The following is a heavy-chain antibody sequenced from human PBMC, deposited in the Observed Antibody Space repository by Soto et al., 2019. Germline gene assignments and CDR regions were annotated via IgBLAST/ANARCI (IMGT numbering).Heavy chain of an antibody. CDR1: GDSISGYY. J-gene: IGHJ4*02. CDR2: IYYSGST. Sequence: PSETLSLTCTVSGDSISGYYWNWIRQPPGKGLEWIGYIYYSGSTYYNPSLKSRVTISIDTSKNQISLKLSSVTAADAAVYYCGRVRGIVVGPPIDYWGQGTQVPVSS. V-gene: IGHV4-59*01. D-gene: IGHD3-10*01. CDR3: GRVRGIVVGPPIDY.